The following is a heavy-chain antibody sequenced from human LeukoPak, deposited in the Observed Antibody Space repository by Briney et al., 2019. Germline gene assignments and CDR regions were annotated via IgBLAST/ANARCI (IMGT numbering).Heavy chain of an antibody. CDR1: GFTFSSYS. J-gene: IGHJ4*02. D-gene: IGHD3-22*01. CDR2: ISSSSSYI. V-gene: IGHV3-21*01. Sequence: PGGSLRLSCAASGFTFSSYSMNWVRQAPGKGLEWVSSISSSSSYIYYADSVKGRFTISRDNAKNSLYLQMNSLRAEDTAVYYCARDREARWLLPFGMGYWGQGTLVTVSS. CDR3: ARDREARWLLPFGMGY.